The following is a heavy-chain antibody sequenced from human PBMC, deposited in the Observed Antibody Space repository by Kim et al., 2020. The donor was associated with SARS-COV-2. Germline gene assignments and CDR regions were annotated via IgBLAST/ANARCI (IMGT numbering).Heavy chain of an antibody. Sequence: TDAASGGGRFSISKDKAKNTLYLQMSSLGTEDTAVYYCAKNLWVSGLDVWGQGTTVTVSS. V-gene: IGHV3-74*01. CDR3: AKNLWVSGLDV. D-gene: IGHD2-21*01. J-gene: IGHJ6*02.